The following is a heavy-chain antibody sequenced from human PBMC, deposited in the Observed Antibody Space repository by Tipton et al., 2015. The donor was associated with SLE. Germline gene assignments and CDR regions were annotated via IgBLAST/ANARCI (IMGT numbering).Heavy chain of an antibody. D-gene: IGHD6-19*01. CDR3: ARESVAGTYIPNWFDP. Sequence: TLSLTCAVSGFSISSGYYWGWIRQSPEKGLEWIGSMSHTGSTYYNPSLKSRVTISVDTSKNQFSLKLNSVAAADTAVYYCARESVAGTYIPNWFDPWGQGTLVTVSS. CDR1: GFSISSGYY. J-gene: IGHJ5*02. CDR2: MSHTGST. V-gene: IGHV4-38-2*02.